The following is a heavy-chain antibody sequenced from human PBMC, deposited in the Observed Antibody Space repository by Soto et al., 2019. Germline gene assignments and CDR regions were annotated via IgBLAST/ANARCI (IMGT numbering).Heavy chain of an antibody. V-gene: IGHV1-69*08. J-gene: IGHJ3*02. Sequence: QVQLVQSGAEVKKPGSSVKVSCKASGGTFSSYTISWVRQAPGQGLEWMGRIIPILGIANYAQKFQGRVTITADKSTSTAYMELSSLRSEDTAVYYCAREGGCGGDCFAFDIWGQGTMVTVSS. CDR1: GGTFSSYT. D-gene: IGHD2-21*02. CDR3: AREGGCGGDCFAFDI. CDR2: IIPILGIA.